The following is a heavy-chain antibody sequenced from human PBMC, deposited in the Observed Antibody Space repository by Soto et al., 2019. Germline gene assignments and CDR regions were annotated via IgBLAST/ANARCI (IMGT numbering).Heavy chain of an antibody. J-gene: IGHJ6*03. CDR2: MNPNSGNT. V-gene: IGHV1-8*01. CDR3: ARICSSTSCYALYYYMDV. Sequence: ASVKVSCKASGYTFTSYDINWVRQATGQGLEWMGWMNPNSGNTGYAQKFQGRVTMTRNTSISTAYMELSSLRSEDTAVYYCARICSSTSCYALYYYMDVWGKGTTVTVSS. CDR1: GYTFTSYD. D-gene: IGHD2-2*01.